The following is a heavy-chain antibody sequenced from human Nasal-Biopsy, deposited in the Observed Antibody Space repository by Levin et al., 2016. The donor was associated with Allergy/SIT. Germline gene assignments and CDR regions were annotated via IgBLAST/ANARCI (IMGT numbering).Heavy chain of an antibody. V-gene: IGHV3-33*01. D-gene: IGHD3-3*01. CDR3: ARERDRWSRYAFDV. Sequence: GGSLRLSCTASGFTFSTYGMHWVRQAPGKGLEWVTGIWYDGSIIHYADSVQGRFIISRDNSKSTMYLQMSSLSAEDAAVYYCARERDRWSRYAFDVWGQGTMVTVSS. CDR1: GFTFSTYG. CDR2: IWYDGSII. J-gene: IGHJ3*01.